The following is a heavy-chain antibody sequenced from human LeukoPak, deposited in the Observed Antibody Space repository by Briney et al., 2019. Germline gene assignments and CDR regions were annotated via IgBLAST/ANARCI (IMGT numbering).Heavy chain of an antibody. J-gene: IGHJ4*02. CDR2: IKQDGSEK. V-gene: IGHV3-7*01. Sequence: PGGSLRLPCAASGFTFSSYWMSWVRQAPGKGLEWVVNIKQDGSEKYYVDSVKGRFTISRDNAKNSLYLQMNSLRAEDTAVYYCAKGEYSSSWYRVGNFDYWGQGTLVTVSS. D-gene: IGHD6-13*01. CDR1: GFTFSSYW. CDR3: AKGEYSSSWYRVGNFDY.